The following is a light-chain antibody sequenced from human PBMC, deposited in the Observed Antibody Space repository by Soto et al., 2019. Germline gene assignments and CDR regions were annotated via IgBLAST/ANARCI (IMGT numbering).Light chain of an antibody. V-gene: IGKV3-15*01. CDR2: GAS. J-gene: IGKJ1*01. Sequence: EIVMTQSPATLSVSPGDRATLSCRASQSVSSNLAWYQQKPGQAPRLLIYGASTRATGIPAGFSGSGSGTEFTLTISSLQSEDSAVDYCQQYNNWPWTCGQGTKVEIK. CDR3: QQYNNWPWT. CDR1: QSVSSN.